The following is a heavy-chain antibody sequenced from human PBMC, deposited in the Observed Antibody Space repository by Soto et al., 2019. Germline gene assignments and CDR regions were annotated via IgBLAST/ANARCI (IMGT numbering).Heavy chain of an antibody. D-gene: IGHD2-2*02. CDR3: AREYTAWPLAYGLDV. J-gene: IGHJ6*02. V-gene: IGHV3-21*01. Sequence: PALSLRLSCVGSGFTFSTYSINWVRQAPGKGLEWVSSISSRSDIYYADSVKGRFTISRDNAKNSVSLQMNSLRAEDTAVYYCAREYTAWPLAYGLDVWGQGTTVTVSS. CDR1: GFTFSTYS. CDR2: ISSRSDI.